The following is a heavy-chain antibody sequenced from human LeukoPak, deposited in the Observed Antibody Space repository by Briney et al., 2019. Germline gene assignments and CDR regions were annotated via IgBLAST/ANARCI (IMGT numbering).Heavy chain of an antibody. D-gene: IGHD3-10*01. V-gene: IGHV3-23*01. CDR2: ISGSGGST. Sequence: PGGSLRLSCAASGFTFSSYSMNWVRQAPGKGLEWVSAISGSGGSTYYADSVKGRFTISRDNSKNTLYLQMNSLRAEDTAVYYCAKTLLWFGELSEVSYWGQGTLVTVSS. J-gene: IGHJ4*02. CDR1: GFTFSSYS. CDR3: AKTLLWFGELSEVSY.